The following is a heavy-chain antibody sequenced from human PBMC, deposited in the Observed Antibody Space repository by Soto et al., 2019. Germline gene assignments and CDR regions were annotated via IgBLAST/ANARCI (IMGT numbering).Heavy chain of an antibody. J-gene: IGHJ3*02. CDR2: IRSKAYGGTT. CDR1: GFTFGGYA. Sequence: HPGGSLRLSCTASGFTFGGYAMSWFRQAPGKGLEWVGFIRSKAYGGTTEYAASVKGRFTISRDDSKSIAYLQMNSLKTEDTAVYYCTRDKRRYFDWLSKTPDAFDIWGQGAMVTVSS. D-gene: IGHD3-9*01. CDR3: TRDKRRYFDWLSKTPDAFDI. V-gene: IGHV3-49*03.